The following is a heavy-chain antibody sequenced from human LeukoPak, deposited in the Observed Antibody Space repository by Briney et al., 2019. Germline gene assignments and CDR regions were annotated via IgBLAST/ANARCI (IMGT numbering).Heavy chain of an antibody. Sequence: GGTLRLSCAASGFSFSTYGMSWVRQAPGKGLEWVSAISGSGGSTYYADSVKGRFTISRDNAKNSLYLQMNSLRAEDTAVYYCARGAAALHMDVWGKGTTVTVSS. CDR2: ISGSGGST. CDR1: GFSFSTYG. J-gene: IGHJ6*03. CDR3: ARGAAALHMDV. D-gene: IGHD2-2*01. V-gene: IGHV3-23*01.